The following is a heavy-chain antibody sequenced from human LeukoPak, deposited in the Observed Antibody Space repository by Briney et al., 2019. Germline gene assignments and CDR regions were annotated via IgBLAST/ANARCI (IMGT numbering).Heavy chain of an antibody. CDR1: GGSACSGGFY. D-gene: IGHD6-25*01. J-gene: IGHJ6*02. CDR3: ARDRLYSYYDMDV. Sequence: SETLSLTCAVSGGSACSGGFYWSWVRQPPGEWLECIANIYYSGRTNYIPSLKSRVTISVDTSKNQFSLQLSSVTAADTAVYYCARDRLYSYYDMDVWGQGTTVTVSS. V-gene: IGHV4-61*08. CDR2: IYYSGRT.